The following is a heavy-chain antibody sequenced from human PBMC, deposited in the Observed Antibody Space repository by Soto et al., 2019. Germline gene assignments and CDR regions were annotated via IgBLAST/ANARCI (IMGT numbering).Heavy chain of an antibody. J-gene: IGHJ4*02. CDR3: AKVGATDFDY. V-gene: IGHV3-30*18. Sequence: GGSLILSCAASGFTFSSYGMHWVRQAPGKGLEWGAVISYDGSNKYYADPVKGRFTISRDNSKNTLYLQMNSLRAEDTAVYYCAKVGATDFDYWGQGTLVTVSA. CDR2: ISYDGSNK. CDR1: GFTFSSYG. D-gene: IGHD1-26*01.